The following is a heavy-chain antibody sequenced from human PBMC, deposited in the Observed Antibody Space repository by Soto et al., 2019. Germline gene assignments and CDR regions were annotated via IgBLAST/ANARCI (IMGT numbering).Heavy chain of an antibody. D-gene: IGHD3-3*01. V-gene: IGHV3-30*18. CDR1: TFTFSTYG. CDR3: VKDCIYRILNQPGRDSAYYGMDV. Sequence: PGGSLRLSCAASTFTFSTYGMHWVRQAPGKGLEWVALISYDGSNKYYANSGKGRFTISRDNAKNTLYLQMKGVRAEDTEVYYCVKDCIYRILNQPGRDSAYYGMDVRGRGTTATDSS. J-gene: IGHJ6*02. CDR2: ISYDGSNK.